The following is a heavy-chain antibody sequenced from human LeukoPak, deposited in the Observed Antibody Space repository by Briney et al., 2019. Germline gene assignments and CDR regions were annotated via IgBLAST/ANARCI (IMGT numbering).Heavy chain of an antibody. V-gene: IGHV3-48*01. J-gene: IGHJ4*02. CDR3: AKFPTQVWSGYYITDY. CDR1: GFTFSSYT. Sequence: PGGSPRLSCAASGFTFSSYTMNWVRQPPGKGLEWVSNIGTSSTTTYYADSVKGRFTISRDNSKNTLYLQMNSLRAEDTAVYYCAKFPTQVWSGYYITDYWGQGTLVTVSS. D-gene: IGHD3-3*01. CDR2: IGTSSTTT.